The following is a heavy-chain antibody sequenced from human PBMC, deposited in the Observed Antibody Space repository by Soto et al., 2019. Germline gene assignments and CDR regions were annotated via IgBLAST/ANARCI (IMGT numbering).Heavy chain of an antibody. CDR3: ARIVLSSDYYGMDV. CDR2: IDWDDDK. Sequence: GPTLVNPTQTLTLTCTFSGFSLSTSGMCVSWIRQPPGKALEWLARIDWDDDKYYSTSLKTRLTISKDTSKNQVVLTMTNMDPVDTATYYCARIVLSSDYYGMDVWGQGTTVTVSS. CDR1: GFSLSTSGMC. J-gene: IGHJ6*02. D-gene: IGHD6-6*01. V-gene: IGHV2-70*11.